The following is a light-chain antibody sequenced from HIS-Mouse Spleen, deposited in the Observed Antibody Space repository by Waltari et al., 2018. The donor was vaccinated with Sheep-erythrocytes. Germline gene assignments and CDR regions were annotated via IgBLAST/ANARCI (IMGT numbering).Light chain of an antibody. J-gene: IGLJ2*01. Sequence: QSALTQPPSASGSPGQSVTISCPGTSSDVGCYNYVSWYQQHPGKAPKLMLYEVSKRPSGVPDRFSGSKSDNTASQTVSELQAGDEADYYCSSYAGSNNLVFGGGTKLTVL. CDR1: SSDVGCYNY. CDR2: EVS. V-gene: IGLV2-8*01. CDR3: SSYAGSNNLV.